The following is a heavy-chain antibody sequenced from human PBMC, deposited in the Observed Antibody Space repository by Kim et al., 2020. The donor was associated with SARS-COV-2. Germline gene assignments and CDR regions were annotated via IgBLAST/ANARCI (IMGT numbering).Heavy chain of an antibody. Sequence: SETLSLTCAVYGGSFSGYYWSWIRQPPGKGLEWIGEINHSGSTNYNPSLKSRVTISVDTSKNQFSLKLSSVTAADTAVYYCARASVATRGCWFDPWGQGTLVTVSS. CDR3: ARASVATRGCWFDP. D-gene: IGHD5-12*01. CDR1: GGSFSGYY. J-gene: IGHJ5*02. V-gene: IGHV4-34*01. CDR2: INHSGST.